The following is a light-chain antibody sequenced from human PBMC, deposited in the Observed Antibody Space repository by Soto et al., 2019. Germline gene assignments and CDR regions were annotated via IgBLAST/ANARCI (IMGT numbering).Light chain of an antibody. CDR3: QQRSNWPPLT. J-gene: IGKJ4*01. V-gene: IGKV3-11*01. Sequence: EIVLTQSPATLSLSPGERATLSCRASQSVSSYLAWYQQKPGQAPRLLIYDASNRATGIPARFSGSGAVTDLTLTISSLEPEDFAVYYCQQRSNWPPLTFGGGTKVEIK. CDR1: QSVSSY. CDR2: DAS.